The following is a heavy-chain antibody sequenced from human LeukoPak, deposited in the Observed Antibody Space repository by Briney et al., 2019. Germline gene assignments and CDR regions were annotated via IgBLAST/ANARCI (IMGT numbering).Heavy chain of an antibody. D-gene: IGHD1-7*01. CDR2: INPNSGGT. CDR1: GYTFTGYY. J-gene: IGHJ6*02. Sequence: GASVKVSCKASGYTFTGYYMHWVRQAPGQALEWIGCINPNSGGTNYAQKFQGRVTMTRDTSISTAYMELSRLRSDDTAVYYCAKANWHSPPDYYYGMDVWGQGTTVTVSS. CDR3: AKANWHSPPDYYYGMDV. V-gene: IGHV1-2*02.